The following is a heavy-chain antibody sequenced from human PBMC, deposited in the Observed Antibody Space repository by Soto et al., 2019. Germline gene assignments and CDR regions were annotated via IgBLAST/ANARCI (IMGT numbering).Heavy chain of an antibody. J-gene: IGHJ4*02. CDR2: INHSGST. D-gene: IGHD6-13*01. Sequence: SETLSLTCAVYGGSFSGYYWSWIRQPPGKGLEWIGRINHSGSTNYNPSLKSRVTISVDTSKNQFSLKLSSVTAADTAVYYCARHATGYSSSWRFDSWGQGTLVTVSS. CDR1: GGSFSGYY. CDR3: ARHATGYSSSWRFDS. V-gene: IGHV4-34*01.